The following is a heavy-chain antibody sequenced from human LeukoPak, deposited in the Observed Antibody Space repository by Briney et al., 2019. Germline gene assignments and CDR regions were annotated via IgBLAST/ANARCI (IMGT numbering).Heavy chain of an antibody. CDR2: INSDGSST. D-gene: IGHD7-27*01. V-gene: IGHV3-74*01. J-gene: IGHJ4*02. CDR3: ATLGRVDVADY. CDR1: GLTFSRYW. Sequence: GGSLRLSCAASGLTFSRYWMHWVRQAPGKGLVWVSRINSDGSSTSYADSVKGRFTLSRDNTKNTLYLKMNSLRAEDTAVYYCATLGRVDVADYWGQGTLGTVSS.